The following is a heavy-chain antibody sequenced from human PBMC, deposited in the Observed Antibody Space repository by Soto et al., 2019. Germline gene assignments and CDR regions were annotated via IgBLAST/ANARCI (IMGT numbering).Heavy chain of an antibody. J-gene: IGHJ3*02. D-gene: IGHD5-18*01. CDR1: GFTFSTYS. CDR2: ISSRSEI. V-gene: IGHV3-21*01. Sequence: SLILSCVGSGFTFSTYSINWVRQAPGKGLEWVSSISSRSEIYYSDSVKGRFTISRDNSENTLSLQMNSLRAEDTSVYYCAKGRPYSYGYDAFDIWGQGTMVTVSS. CDR3: AKGRPYSYGYDAFDI.